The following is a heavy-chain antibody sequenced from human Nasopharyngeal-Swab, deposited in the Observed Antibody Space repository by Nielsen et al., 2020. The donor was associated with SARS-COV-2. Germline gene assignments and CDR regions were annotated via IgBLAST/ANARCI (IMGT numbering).Heavy chain of an antibody. CDR1: GGSISRGDYY. CDR3: ARDSRGWFDP. D-gene: IGHD2-2*01. J-gene: IGHJ5*02. Sequence: SETLSLTCTVSGGSISRGDYYWSWIRQPPGKGLEWIGYIYYSGSTYYNPSLKSRVTISVDTSKNQFSLKLSSVTAADTAVYYCARDSRGWFDPWGQGTLVTVSS. CDR2: IYYSGST. V-gene: IGHV4-30-4*01.